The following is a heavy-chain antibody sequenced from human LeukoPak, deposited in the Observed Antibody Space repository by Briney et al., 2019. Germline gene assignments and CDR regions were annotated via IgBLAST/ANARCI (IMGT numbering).Heavy chain of an antibody. V-gene: IGHV3-21*01. Sequence: GGSLRLSCAASEFTFSSYSMNWVRQAPGKGLEWVSSISSSSNYIYYAGSVKGRFTISRDNAKNSLYLQMNSLRAEDTAVYYCARVPGYSSSWFDYWGQGTLVTVSS. CDR1: EFTFSSYS. J-gene: IGHJ4*02. D-gene: IGHD6-13*01. CDR2: ISSSSNYI. CDR3: ARVPGYSSSWFDY.